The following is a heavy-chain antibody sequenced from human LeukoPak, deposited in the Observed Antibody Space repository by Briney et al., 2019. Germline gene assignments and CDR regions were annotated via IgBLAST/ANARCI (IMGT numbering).Heavy chain of an antibody. CDR3: ARESPYGDYAIDY. Sequence: ASVKVSCKASGYTFTSYDINWVLQATGQGLEWMGWMNPNSGNTGYAQKFQGRVTITRNTSISTAYMELSSLRSEDTAVYYCARESPYGDYAIDYWGQGTLVTVSS. CDR2: MNPNSGNT. J-gene: IGHJ4*02. D-gene: IGHD4-17*01. CDR1: GYTFTSYD. V-gene: IGHV1-8*03.